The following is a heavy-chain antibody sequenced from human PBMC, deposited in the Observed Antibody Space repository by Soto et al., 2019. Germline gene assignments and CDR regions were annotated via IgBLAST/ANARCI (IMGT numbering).Heavy chain of an antibody. CDR2: TYYRSKWYN. D-gene: IGHD6-19*01. J-gene: IGHJ5*02. CDR3: ARASIAVAGIGWMMANWFDP. CDR1: GDSVSSNSAA. Sequence: SQTLSLTCAISGDSVSSNSAAWNWIRQSPSRGLEWLGRTYYRSKWYNDYAVSVKSRITINPDTSKNQFSLQLNSVTPEDTAVYYCARASIAVAGIGWMMANWFDPWGQGTLVTVSS. V-gene: IGHV6-1*01.